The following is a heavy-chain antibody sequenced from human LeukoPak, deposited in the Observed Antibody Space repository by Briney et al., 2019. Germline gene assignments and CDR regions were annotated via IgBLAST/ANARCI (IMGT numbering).Heavy chain of an antibody. Sequence: GGSPRLSCAASGFTFNTCAMNWVRQAPGKGLEWVSTIGGGGGNIYYADSVRGRFAISRDNSKNTLYLQMSSLRVDDTAVYYCAKRGGDDGWGAFDFWGQGTMITVSS. CDR1: GFTFNTCA. D-gene: IGHD3-16*01. CDR3: AKRGGDDGWGAFDF. J-gene: IGHJ3*01. CDR2: IGGGGGNI. V-gene: IGHV3-23*01.